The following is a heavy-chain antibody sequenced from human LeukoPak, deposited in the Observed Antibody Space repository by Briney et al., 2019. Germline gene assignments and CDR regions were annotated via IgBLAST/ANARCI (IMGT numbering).Heavy chain of an antibody. CDR1: GYTFTSYD. Sequence: GASVKVSCKASGYTFTSYDINWVRQATGQGLEWMGWMNPNSGNTGYAQKFQGRVTMTRNTSISTAYMELSSLRSEDTAVYYCARLCEAFGGSCYAEDAFDIWGQGTMVTVSS. CDR2: MNPNSGNT. J-gene: IGHJ3*02. V-gene: IGHV1-8*01. CDR3: ARLCEAFGGSCYAEDAFDI. D-gene: IGHD2-15*01.